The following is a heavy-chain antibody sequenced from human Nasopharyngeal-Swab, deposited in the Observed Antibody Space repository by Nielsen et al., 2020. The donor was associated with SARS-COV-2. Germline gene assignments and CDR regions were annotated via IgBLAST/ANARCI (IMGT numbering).Heavy chain of an antibody. CDR1: GFSLSTSGVG. J-gene: IGHJ4*02. CDR3: ARLLGSRTSWYSTNYFDY. D-gene: IGHD6-13*01. Sequence: SGPTPVKPTQTLTLTCTFSGFSLSTSGVGVGWSRQPPGKALEWLAVLYWDEDKRYSPSLKTRLAITKDTSKNLVLLTVTNVDPVDTATYFCARLLGSRTSWYSTNYFDYWGQGTLVTVSS. V-gene: IGHV2-5*02. CDR2: LYWDEDK.